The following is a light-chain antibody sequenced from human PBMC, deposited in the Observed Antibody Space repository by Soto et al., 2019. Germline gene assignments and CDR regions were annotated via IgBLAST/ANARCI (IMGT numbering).Light chain of an antibody. J-gene: IGKJ1*01. CDR2: GAS. Sequence: EIVVTQSPGTLSLSPGERATLSCRASQSVSSSYLAWYQQKPGQAPRLIIYGASSRATGIPDRFSGSGSGTDFTLTSSRLEPEDFAGYYCQQYGSSPPWPFGQATKGEIK. CDR1: QSVSSSY. CDR3: QQYGSSPPWP. V-gene: IGKV3-20*01.